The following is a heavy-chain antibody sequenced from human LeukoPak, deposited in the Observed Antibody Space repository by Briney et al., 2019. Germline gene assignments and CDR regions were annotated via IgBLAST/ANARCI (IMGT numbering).Heavy chain of an antibody. CDR1: GFTFSSYS. J-gene: IGHJ4*02. D-gene: IGHD1-26*01. Sequence: GGSLRLSCAASGFTFSSYSMNWVRQAPGKGLEWVSAISGRGGSTYYADSVKGRFTISRDNSKNTLYLQINSLRAEDTAVYYCAKVPSGSYYPHYFDYWGQGTLVTVSS. V-gene: IGHV3-23*01. CDR3: AKVPSGSYYPHYFDY. CDR2: ISGRGGST.